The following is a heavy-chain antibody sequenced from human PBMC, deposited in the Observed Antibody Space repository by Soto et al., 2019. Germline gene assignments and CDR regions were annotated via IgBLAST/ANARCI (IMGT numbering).Heavy chain of an antibody. CDR3: ARDIGDNCFDY. CDR1: GGTFSSYT. D-gene: IGHD1-20*01. V-gene: IGHV1-69*08. CDR2: IIPILGIA. J-gene: IGHJ4*02. Sequence: QVQLVQSGAEVKKPGSSVKVSCKASGGTFSSYTISWVRQAPGQGLEWMGRIIPILGIANYAQKFQGRVTITADKSTSTAYMELSSLRSEDTAVYYCARDIGDNCFDYWGQGTLVTVSS.